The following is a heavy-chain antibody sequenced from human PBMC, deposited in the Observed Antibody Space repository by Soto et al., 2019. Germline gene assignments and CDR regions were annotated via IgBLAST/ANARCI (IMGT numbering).Heavy chain of an antibody. D-gene: IGHD3-9*01. Sequence: GGSLRLSCAASGFTVSSNYMSWVRQAPGKGLEWFSVIYSGGSTYYADSVKGRFTISRDNSKNTLYLQMNSLRAEDTAVYYCARVTVLRYFDWLVPVPNEFDYWGQGTLGTVSS. CDR1: GFTVSSNY. J-gene: IGHJ4*02. CDR2: IYSGGST. V-gene: IGHV3-66*01. CDR3: ARVTVLRYFDWLVPVPNEFDY.